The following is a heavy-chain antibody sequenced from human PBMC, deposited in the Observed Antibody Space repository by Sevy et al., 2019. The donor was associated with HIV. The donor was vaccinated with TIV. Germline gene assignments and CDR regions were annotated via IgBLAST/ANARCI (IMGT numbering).Heavy chain of an antibody. J-gene: IGHJ4*02. Sequence: SETLSLTCSVSGGSIRSYCWSWIRQPPGKGLEWIGSIYYSGSTNYNPSLKSRVTISVDTSENQFSLKLSSVTAADTALYYCARVGSDWELDYWGQGTLVTVSS. CDR2: IYYSGST. CDR3: ARVGSDWELDY. D-gene: IGHD1-26*01. V-gene: IGHV4-59*01. CDR1: GGSIRSYC.